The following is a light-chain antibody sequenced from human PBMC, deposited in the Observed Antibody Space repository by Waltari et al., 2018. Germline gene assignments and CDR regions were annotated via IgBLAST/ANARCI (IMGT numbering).Light chain of an antibody. CDR2: GSS. CDR3: QSYDTSLSVV. CDR1: GSNIGAGYD. Sequence: QSVLTQPPSVSGAPGQRVTISCTGRGSNIGAGYDLHWYQQLPRAAPKLLIYGSSTRPLGVPDRFFGSTSGTSASLAITGLQAEDEADYYCQSYDTSLSVVFGGGTKLTVL. V-gene: IGLV1-40*01. J-gene: IGLJ3*02.